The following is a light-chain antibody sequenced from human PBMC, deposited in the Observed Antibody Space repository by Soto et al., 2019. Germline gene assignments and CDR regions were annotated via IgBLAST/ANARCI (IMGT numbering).Light chain of an antibody. CDR3: AAWDDSLSSGV. J-gene: IGLJ2*01. CDR1: SSNIGSNY. Sequence: QSVLTQPPSASGTPGQRVTISCSGSSSNIGSNYVYWYQQFPGTAPKLHIYRNNQRPSGVPDRFSGSKSGTSASLAISGLLSEDEADYYCAAWDDSLSSGVFGGGTKRNV. CDR2: RNN. V-gene: IGLV1-47*01.